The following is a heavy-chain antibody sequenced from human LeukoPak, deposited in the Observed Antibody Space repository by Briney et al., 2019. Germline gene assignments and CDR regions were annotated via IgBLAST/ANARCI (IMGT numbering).Heavy chain of an antibody. J-gene: IGHJ1*01. D-gene: IGHD3-3*01. CDR3: ARSVTIFGGDQYFQQ. Sequence: ASVKVSCKASGYTFTSYGISWVRQAPGQGLEWMGWISAYNGNTNYAQKLQGRVTMTTDTSTSTAYMELRSLRSDDTAVYYCARSVTIFGGDQYFQQWGQGTLVTVSS. CDR1: GYTFTSYG. CDR2: ISAYNGNT. V-gene: IGHV1-18*01.